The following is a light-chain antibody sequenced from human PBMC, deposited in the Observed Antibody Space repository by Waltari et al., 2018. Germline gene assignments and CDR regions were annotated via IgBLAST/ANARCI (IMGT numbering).Light chain of an antibody. CDR2: WAS. V-gene: IGKV4-1*01. J-gene: IGKJ1*01. CDR1: QTVLYSSNNKNY. Sequence: DIVLTQSPDSLAVSLGERAPFHCKSSQTVLYSSNNKNYLSGYQQKPGQPPKLLIYWASTRQSGVPDRFSGSGSGTDFTLTISRLQTEDVAVYYCQQYYSTPWTFGQGTKVEIK. CDR3: QQYYSTPWT.